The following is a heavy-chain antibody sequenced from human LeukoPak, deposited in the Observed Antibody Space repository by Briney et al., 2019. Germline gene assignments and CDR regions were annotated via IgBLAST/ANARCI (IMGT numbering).Heavy chain of an antibody. J-gene: IGHJ4*02. CDR1: GFNFDRYA. CDR2: AGWAGGTT. Sequence: GGSLRLSCATSGFNFDRYAIHWVRHAPGKGLEWVSLAGWAGGTTFYSDSVRGRFTISRDSGRKSVYLQMNSLTTDDTAFYFCAKELDTMFFDYWGQGALVTVSS. CDR3: AKELDTMFFDY. D-gene: IGHD3-10*02. V-gene: IGHV3-43*01.